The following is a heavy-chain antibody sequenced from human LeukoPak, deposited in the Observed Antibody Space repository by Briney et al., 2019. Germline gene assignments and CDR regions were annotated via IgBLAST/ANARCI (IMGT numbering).Heavy chain of an antibody. Sequence: GGSLRLSCAASGFTFSMFWMAWVHQAPGKGLEWVSIIGNSGGSIYYADSVKGRFTISRDNSKNTLSLQMNSLRAEDTAVYYCAKSWGSTRPYYNYMDVWGKGTTVTVSS. CDR1: GFTFSMFW. CDR2: IGNSGGSI. J-gene: IGHJ6*03. V-gene: IGHV3-23*01. D-gene: IGHD1-26*01. CDR3: AKSWGSTRPYYNYMDV.